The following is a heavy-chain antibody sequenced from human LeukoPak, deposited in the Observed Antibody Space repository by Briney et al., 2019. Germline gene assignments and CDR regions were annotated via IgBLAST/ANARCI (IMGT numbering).Heavy chain of an antibody. J-gene: IGHJ3*02. CDR1: GDSISIDY. D-gene: IGHD3-10*01. CDR3: ARVGISSGNDALDI. CDR2: IYYSGST. V-gene: IGHV4-59*01. Sequence: SETLSLTCTVSGDSISIDYRNWIRQPPGKGLEWIGYIYYSGSTNYNPSLKSRVTISVDTSKNQFSLKLSSVTAADTAVYYCARVGISSGNDALDIWGQGTMVTVSS.